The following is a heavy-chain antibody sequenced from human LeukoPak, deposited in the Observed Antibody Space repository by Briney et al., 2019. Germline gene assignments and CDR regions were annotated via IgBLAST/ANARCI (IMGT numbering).Heavy chain of an antibody. Sequence: SETLSLTCTVSGASISSYYWSWIRQPPGKGLEWIGEINHSGSTNYNPSLKSRVTISVDTSKNQFSLKLSSVTAADTAVYYCARGRDGYNYLSFDYWGQGTLVTVSS. V-gene: IGHV4-34*01. CDR3: ARGRDGYNYLSFDY. CDR2: INHSGST. CDR1: GASISSYY. D-gene: IGHD5-24*01. J-gene: IGHJ4*02.